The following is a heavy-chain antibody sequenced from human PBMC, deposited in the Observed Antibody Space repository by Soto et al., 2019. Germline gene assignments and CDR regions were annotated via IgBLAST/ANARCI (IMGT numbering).Heavy chain of an antibody. J-gene: IGHJ4*02. CDR1: GFTFHDYA. CDR3: VKEVETVRQVAFAL. CDR2: IAFTGSAT. V-gene: IGHV3-23*01. D-gene: IGHD5-18*01. Sequence: LRLSCATSGFTFHDYAMSWVRQAPGKGLEWVSAIAFTGSATYYADSVKGRFTISRDNSKNIVYLQMNSLRVDDTALYYCVKEVETVRQVAFALWGQGTQVTVSS.